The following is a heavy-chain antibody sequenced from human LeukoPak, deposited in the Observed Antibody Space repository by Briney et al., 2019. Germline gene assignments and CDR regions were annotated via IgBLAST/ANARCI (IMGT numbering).Heavy chain of an antibody. CDR3: AIDVGELLTY. V-gene: IGHV1-24*01. CDR2: VDPEDGEI. D-gene: IGHD3-16*01. CDR1: GYTLAELS. J-gene: IGHJ4*02. Sequence: ASVKVSCKVSGYTLAELSMHWVRQSPGKGLEWMGGVDPEDGEIIYAQNFQGRVTMTGDTSTDTAYMSLSSLRSEDTAVYYCAIDVGELLTYWGQGTLVTVSS.